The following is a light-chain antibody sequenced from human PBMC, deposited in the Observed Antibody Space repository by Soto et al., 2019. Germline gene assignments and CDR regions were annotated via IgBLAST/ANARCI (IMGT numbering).Light chain of an antibody. CDR1: DTAIGPYGF. V-gene: IGLV2-8*01. Sequence: LTHPPSRSGSPGQSVTISRTDSDTAIGPYGFVSWHQQHPGRAPKLISYEVTKRPSGVPDRFSGSKFGNTASLTVSGLQPEDEAEYSCTSYAARNNFNVFGGGTKGTLL. J-gene: IGLJ1*01. CDR3: TSYAARNNFNV. CDR2: EVT.